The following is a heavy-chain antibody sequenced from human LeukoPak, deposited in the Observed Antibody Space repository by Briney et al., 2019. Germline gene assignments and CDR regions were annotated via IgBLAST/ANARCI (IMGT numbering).Heavy chain of an antibody. D-gene: IGHD3-10*01. CDR1: GGSISSYY. CDR3: ARTNSGFGTLPWFDP. J-gene: IGHJ5*02. CDR2: IYYSGGT. V-gene: IGHV4-59*08. Sequence: SETLSLTCSVSGGSISSYYWTWIRQSPGKRLEWMGYIYYSGGTSYNPSLKSRVTMSVDTSKNQFSLKLSSVTAADTAVYYCARTNSGFGTLPWFDPWGQGTLVTVSS.